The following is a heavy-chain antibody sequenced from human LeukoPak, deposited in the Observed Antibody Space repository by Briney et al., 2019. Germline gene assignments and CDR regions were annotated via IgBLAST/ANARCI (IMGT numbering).Heavy chain of an antibody. CDR3: ARDQSNYDGGCFDY. V-gene: IGHV3-64*01. J-gene: IGHJ4*02. D-gene: IGHD4-11*01. Sequence: GGSLRLSCAASGFTFSSYAMHWVRQAPGKGLEYVPAISSNGGSTYYANSVKGRFTISRDNSKNTLYLQMGSLRAEDMAVYYCARDQSNYDGGCFDYWGQGTLVTVSS. CDR1: GFTFSSYA. CDR2: ISSNGGST.